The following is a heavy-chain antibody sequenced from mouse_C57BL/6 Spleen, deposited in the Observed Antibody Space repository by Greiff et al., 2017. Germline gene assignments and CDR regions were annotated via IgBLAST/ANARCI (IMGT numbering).Heavy chain of an antibody. D-gene: IGHD3-2*02. Sequence: QVQLQQSGAELAKPGASVKLSCKASGYTFTSYWMHWVKQRPGQGLEWIGYINPSSGYTKYNQKFKGKATLTADKSSSPAYMQLSSLTYEDSAVSYCAREGDSSGWFAYWGQGTLVTVSA. V-gene: IGHV1-7*01. CDR1: GYTFTSYW. J-gene: IGHJ3*01. CDR2: INPSSGYT. CDR3: AREGDSSGWFAY.